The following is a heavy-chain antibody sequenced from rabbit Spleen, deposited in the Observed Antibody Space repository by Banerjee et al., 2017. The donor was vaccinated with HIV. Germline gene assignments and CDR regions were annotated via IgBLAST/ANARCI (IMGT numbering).Heavy chain of an antibody. Sequence: EESGGDLVQPEGSLTLTCTASGLSFSSRCWISWVRQAPGKGLEWIADIFTGSSGSSYHASWAKGRFTISKTSSTTVTLQMTSLTAADTATYFCARDTSTSFSSYGMDLWGPGTLVTVS. J-gene: IGHJ6*01. CDR3: ARDTSTSFSSYGMDL. CDR2: IFTGSSGSS. V-gene: IGHV1S45*01. D-gene: IGHD1-1*01. CDR1: GLSFSSRCW.